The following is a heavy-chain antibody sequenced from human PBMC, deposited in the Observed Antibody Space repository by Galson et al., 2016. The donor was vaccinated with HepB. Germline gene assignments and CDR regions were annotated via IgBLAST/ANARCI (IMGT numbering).Heavy chain of an antibody. CDR3: TKADTGGYGSGSIDY. CDR1: GFSLRSYW. J-gene: IGHJ4*02. D-gene: IGHD3-10*01. V-gene: IGHV3-9*02. Sequence: SLRLSCAASGFSLRSYWMHWVRQAPGKGLVWVSGIGWNSGHVGYAASVKGRFTISRDNARSSLSLQMNSLRPEDTAVYYCTKADTGGYGSGSIDYWGQGTLVTVSS. CDR2: IGWNSGHV.